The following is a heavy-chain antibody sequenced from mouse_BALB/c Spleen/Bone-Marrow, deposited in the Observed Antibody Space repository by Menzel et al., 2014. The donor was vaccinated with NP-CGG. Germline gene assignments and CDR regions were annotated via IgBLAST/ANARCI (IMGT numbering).Heavy chain of an antibody. J-gene: IGHJ2*01. D-gene: IGHD3-3*01. CDR2: ISYSGNT. CDR3: ARGTGYYFDY. V-gene: IGHV3-8*02. Sequence: EVQGVESGPSLVKPSQTLSLTCSVTGDSITNAYWNWIRKFPGNKIDYMGYISYSGNTYYNPSLKSRISITRDTSRNQFYLQLNSVTTEDTATYFCARGTGYYFDYWGQGTTLTVSS. CDR1: GDSITNAY.